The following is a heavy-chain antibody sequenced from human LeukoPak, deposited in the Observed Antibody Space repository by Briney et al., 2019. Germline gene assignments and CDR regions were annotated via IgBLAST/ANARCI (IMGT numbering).Heavy chain of an antibody. CDR3: ARGRAAYYYDSSGFDY. CDR1: GGSISSYY. J-gene: IGHJ4*02. CDR2: IYYSGST. Sequence: SETLSLTCTVSGGSISSYYWSWIRQPPGKGLEWIGYIYYSGSTNYNPSLKSRVTISVDTSKNQFSLKLSSVTAADTAVYYCARGRAAYYYDSSGFDYWGQGTLVTVSS. V-gene: IGHV4-59*01. D-gene: IGHD3-22*01.